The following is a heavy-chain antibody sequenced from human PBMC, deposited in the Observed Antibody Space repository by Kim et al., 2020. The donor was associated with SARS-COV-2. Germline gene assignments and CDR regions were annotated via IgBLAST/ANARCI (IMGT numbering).Heavy chain of an antibody. CDR2: INTNGNNI. V-gene: IGHV3-64*02. J-gene: IGHJ4*01. Sequence: GGSLRLSCVGSGFTFAATTLHWVRQAPGKGLEYVSGINTNGNNIWYADSVRGRVTTSRDNSKNTVYLQMDSLTSDDTAVYYCAKSRAFGIPQLSHFDTWG. CDR3: AKSRAFGIPQLSHFDT. D-gene: IGHD3-16*01. CDR1: GFTFAATT.